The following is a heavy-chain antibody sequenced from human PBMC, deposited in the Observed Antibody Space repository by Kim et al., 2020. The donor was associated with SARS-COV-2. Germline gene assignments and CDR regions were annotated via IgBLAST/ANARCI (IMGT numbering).Heavy chain of an antibody. V-gene: IGHV3-30*07. D-gene: IGHD1-26*01. J-gene: IGHJ5*02. Sequence: YTASVNGRFTITRDNSKNQMYLKMNSLGAEDTAVYYCARVYFINWFDPGGQGTLVTVSA. CDR3: ARVYFINWFDP.